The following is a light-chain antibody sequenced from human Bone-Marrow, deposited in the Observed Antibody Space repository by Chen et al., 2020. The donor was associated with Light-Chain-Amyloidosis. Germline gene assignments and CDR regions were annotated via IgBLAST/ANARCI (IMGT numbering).Light chain of an antibody. CDR1: NIGSTS. V-gene: IGLV3-21*02. Sequence: SYVLTQPSPVSVAPGPTATLACGGNNIGSTSVHWYQQTPGQAPLLVVYDDSDRPSGIPERLSGSNSGNTATLTISRVEAGDEADYYCQVWDRSSDRPVFGGGTKLTVL. CDR2: DDS. J-gene: IGLJ3*02. CDR3: QVWDRSSDRPV.